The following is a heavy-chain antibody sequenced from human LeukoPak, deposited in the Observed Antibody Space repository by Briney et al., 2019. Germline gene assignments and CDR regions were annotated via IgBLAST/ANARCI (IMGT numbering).Heavy chain of an antibody. V-gene: IGHV4-34*01. CDR2: INHGGST. D-gene: IGHD3-10*01. CDR1: GGSFGIYY. Sequence: SETLSLTCAVYGGSFGIYYWSWVRQPPGKGLEWIGEINHGGSTNCNPSLKSRVTISVDTSKNHFSLKLSSVTAADTAVYYCAGPGAGDLDYWGQGTLVTVSS. CDR3: AGPGAGDLDY. J-gene: IGHJ4*02.